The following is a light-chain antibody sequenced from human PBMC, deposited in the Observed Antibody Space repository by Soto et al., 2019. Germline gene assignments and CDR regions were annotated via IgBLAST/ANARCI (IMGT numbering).Light chain of an antibody. V-gene: IGKV3-11*01. Sequence: EIFLTQSPCTLSLSSGEIATLSSRASQSISIYLAWYQQKPGQAPRLLIYGSFSRATGIPDRFSGSGSGTDFTLTISSLEPEDFAVYYCQQRSDWPPGATFGQGTRLEI. CDR3: QQRSDWPPGAT. CDR2: GSF. J-gene: IGKJ5*01. CDR1: QSISIY.